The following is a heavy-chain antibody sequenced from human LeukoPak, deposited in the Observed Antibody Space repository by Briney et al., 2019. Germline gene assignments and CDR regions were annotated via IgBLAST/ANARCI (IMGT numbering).Heavy chain of an antibody. Sequence: GGSLRLSCAASGFTFSSYEMNWVRQAPGKGLEWVSYISSSGSTIYYADSVKGRFTISRDNAKNSLYLQMNSLRAEDTAVYYYAKSGYDSPRGLDYWGQGTLVTVSS. CDR1: GFTFSSYE. J-gene: IGHJ4*02. D-gene: IGHD5-12*01. V-gene: IGHV3-48*03. CDR3: AKSGYDSPRGLDY. CDR2: ISSSGSTI.